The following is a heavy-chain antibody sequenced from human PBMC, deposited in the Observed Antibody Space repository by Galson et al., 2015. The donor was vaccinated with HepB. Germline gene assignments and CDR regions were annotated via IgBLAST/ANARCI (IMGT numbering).Heavy chain of an antibody. J-gene: IGHJ3*02. CDR2: TYYRSKWYN. Sequence: CAISGDSVSSNSVAWSWIRQSPSRGLEWLGRTYYRSKWYNDYAVSVKSRITINPDTSKNQFSLQLNSVTPEDTAVYYCAREETEDETNYYDSSGYYDAFDIWGQGTMVTVSS. CDR3: AREETEDETNYYDSSGYYDAFDI. V-gene: IGHV6-1*01. CDR1: GDSVSSNSVA. D-gene: IGHD3-22*01.